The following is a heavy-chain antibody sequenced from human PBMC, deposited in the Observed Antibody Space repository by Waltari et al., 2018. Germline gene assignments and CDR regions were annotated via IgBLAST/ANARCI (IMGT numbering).Heavy chain of an antibody. J-gene: IGHJ4*02. D-gene: IGHD3-22*01. CDR2: INWNGGST. CDR1: GSTFDDYV. Sequence: EVQLVESGGGVVRPGGSLRLSCAASGSTFDDYVMSWVLQAPGKGLEWVSGINWNGGSTGYADSVKGRFTISGDNAKNSLYLQMNSLRAEDTALYHCARAISIVSGPNDYWGQGTLVTVSS. CDR3: ARAISIVSGPNDY. V-gene: IGHV3-20*01.